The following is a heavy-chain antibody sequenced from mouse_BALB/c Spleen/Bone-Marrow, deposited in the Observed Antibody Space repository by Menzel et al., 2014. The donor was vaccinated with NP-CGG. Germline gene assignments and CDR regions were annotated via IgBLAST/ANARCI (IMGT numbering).Heavy chain of an antibody. D-gene: IGHD2-1*01. CDR1: GFTFXNYG. J-gene: IGHJ2*01. CDR3: VRGNYGNYVDYFDF. Sequence: EVMLVESGGGLVQPGGSLKLSCAASGFTFXNYGMSWVRQTPDKRLELVATISSNGGSTYYPDSVKGRFTISRDTAKNTLYLQMSSLKSEETAMYYCVRGNYGNYVDYFDFWGQGTTLTVSS. CDR2: ISSNGGST. V-gene: IGHV5-6-3*01.